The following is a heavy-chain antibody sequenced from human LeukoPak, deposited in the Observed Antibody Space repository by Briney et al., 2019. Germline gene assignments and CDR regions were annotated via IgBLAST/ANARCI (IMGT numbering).Heavy chain of an antibody. D-gene: IGHD3-10*01. CDR2: ISSSSSYI. CDR3: ARDGSGSYSFDY. CDR1: GFTFSSYS. Sequence: GGSLRLSCAASGFTFSSYSMNWVRQAPGEGLEWVSSISSSSSYIYYADSVKGRFTISRDNAKNSLYLQMNSLRAEDTAVYYCARDGSGSYSFDYWGQGTLVTVSS. V-gene: IGHV3-21*01. J-gene: IGHJ4*02.